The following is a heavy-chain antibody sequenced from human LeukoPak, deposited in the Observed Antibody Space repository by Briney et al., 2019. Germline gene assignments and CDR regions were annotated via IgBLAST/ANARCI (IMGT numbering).Heavy chain of an antibody. CDR3: AKSHSGSLRAPFDY. CDR2: ISPHRWKT. V-gene: IGHV1-18*01. J-gene: IGHJ4*02. Sequence: ASVKVSCKASGFIFKNFGFIWVRQAPRHALQGMGWISPHRWKTKYAPSLRGRVTLTTDTSTNTAYMALSGLTFDDTAIYYCAKSHSGSLRAPFDYWGQGALVTVSS. CDR1: GFIFKNFG. D-gene: IGHD3-22*01.